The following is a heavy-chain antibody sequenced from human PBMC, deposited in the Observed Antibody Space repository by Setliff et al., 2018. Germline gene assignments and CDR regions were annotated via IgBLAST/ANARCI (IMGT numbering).Heavy chain of an antibody. CDR2: INPNTGHP. CDR3: ARASRFGTSVYSGYYYMDV. V-gene: IGHV7-4-1*02. Sequence: ASVKVSCKASGYTFTTYAISWMRQAPGQGLEWMGWINPNTGHPSYAQVFTGRFVFSWDTSVSTAYLQISSINAEDTAVYYCARASRFGTSVYSGYYYMDVCGKGTTGT. CDR1: GYTFTTYA. D-gene: IGHD5-12*01. J-gene: IGHJ6*03.